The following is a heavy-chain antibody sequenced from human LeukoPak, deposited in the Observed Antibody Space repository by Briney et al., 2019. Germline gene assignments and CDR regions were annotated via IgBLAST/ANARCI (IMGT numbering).Heavy chain of an antibody. J-gene: IGHJ4*02. Sequence: GGSLRLSCEASGFTFSSYWMHWVRQIPGKGLMWVSRIESNGLTLYADSVRDRFTISRDNAKNTLYLQMNSLRAEDTAVYYCARDATYYEILTGYYRTYYFDYWGQGTLVTVSS. CDR3: ARDATYYEILTGYYRTYYFDY. CDR2: IESNGLT. V-gene: IGHV3-74*01. D-gene: IGHD3-9*01. CDR1: GFTFSSYW.